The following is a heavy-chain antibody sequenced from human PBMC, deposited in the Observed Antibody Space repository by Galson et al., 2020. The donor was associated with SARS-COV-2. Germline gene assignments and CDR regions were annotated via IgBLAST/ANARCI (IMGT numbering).Heavy chain of an antibody. CDR1: GGSFSAYF. CDR2: INHSGGT. J-gene: IGHJ4*02. Sequence: SETLSLTCAVYGGSFSAYFWRWIRQSPGKGLEWIGEINHSGGTNYNPSLKSRVTISVATSKNQFSLKLSSVTAADTAVYYCARGDVDTAMAYDHWGQGTLVTVSS. CDR3: ARGDVDTAMAYDH. D-gene: IGHD5-18*01. V-gene: IGHV4-34*01.